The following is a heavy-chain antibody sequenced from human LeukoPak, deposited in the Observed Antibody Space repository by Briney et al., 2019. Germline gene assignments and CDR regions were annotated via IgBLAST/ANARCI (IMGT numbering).Heavy chain of an antibody. CDR1: GGSFSGYS. D-gene: IGHD1-26*01. V-gene: IGHV4-34*01. CDR2: INHSGST. CDR3: ARGSPFYSGSYYTTTIYDY. Sequence: SETLSLTCAVYGGSFSGYSWSWIRQPPGKGLEWIGEINHSGSTNYNPSLKSRVTISVDTSKNQFSLKLSSVTAADTAVYYCARGSPFYSGSYYTTTIYDYWGQGTLVTVSS. J-gene: IGHJ4*02.